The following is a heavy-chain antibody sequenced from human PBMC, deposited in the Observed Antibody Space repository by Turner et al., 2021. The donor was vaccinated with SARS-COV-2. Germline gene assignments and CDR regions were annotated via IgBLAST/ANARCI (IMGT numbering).Heavy chain of an antibody. CDR3: SRRGLAVAAT. CDR2: IYYGGST. CDR1: GGSISSNGYY. V-gene: IGHV4-39*01. D-gene: IGHD6-19*01. J-gene: IGHJ5*02. Sequence: QLQLQESGPGLVKPSETLSLTCTVSGGSISSNGYYWGWFRQPPGKGLEWIGSIYYGGSTYFNPSFKSRATISADMPKNQFSLRLTSLTAADTAVYSFSRRGLAVAATWGQGTLVTVSS.